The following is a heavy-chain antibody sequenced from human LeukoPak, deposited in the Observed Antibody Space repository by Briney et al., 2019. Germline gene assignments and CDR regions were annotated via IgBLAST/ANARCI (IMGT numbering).Heavy chain of an antibody. CDR2: VSNIETT. CDR3: ARGVRYYYDSSGYSNFDY. J-gene: IGHJ4*02. D-gene: IGHD3-22*01. V-gene: IGHV4-59*01. CDR1: GDSISSYY. Sequence: SETLSLTCTVSGDSISSYYWSWLRQPPGKRLEWIGYVSNIETTNYNPSLKSRVTISVDTSKNQFSLRLNSVTAADTAVYYCARGVRYYYDSSGYSNFDYWGQGTLVTVSS.